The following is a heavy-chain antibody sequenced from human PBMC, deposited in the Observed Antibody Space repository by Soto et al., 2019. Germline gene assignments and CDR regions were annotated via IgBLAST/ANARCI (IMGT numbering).Heavy chain of an antibody. CDR2: ISSSSSTI. V-gene: IGHV3-48*02. J-gene: IGHJ6*02. CDR3: TRDHRVSIAARPDEGYYYYGMDV. CDR1: GFTFSSYS. Sequence: GGSLRLSCAASGFTFSSYSMNWVRQAPGKGLEWVSYISSSSSTIYYADSVKGRFTISRDNAKNSLYLQMNSLRDEDTAVYYCTRDHRVSIAARPDEGYYYYGMDVWGQGTTVTVSS. D-gene: IGHD6-6*01.